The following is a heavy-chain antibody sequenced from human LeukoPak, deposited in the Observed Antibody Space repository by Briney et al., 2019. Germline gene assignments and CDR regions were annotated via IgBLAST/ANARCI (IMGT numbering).Heavy chain of an antibody. V-gene: IGHV4-61*02. D-gene: IGHD4-23*01. Sequence: PSQTLSPTCAISGASIASGSYHWDWIRQPAGSRPEYMGRISAGGRTNYNPSLKSRLTISMDTSKNHVSLRLSSVTAADTALYFCTRGGHDYGGSFDTWGPGILVTVSS. CDR2: ISAGGRT. J-gene: IGHJ5*02. CDR3: TRGGHDYGGSFDT. CDR1: GASIASGSYH.